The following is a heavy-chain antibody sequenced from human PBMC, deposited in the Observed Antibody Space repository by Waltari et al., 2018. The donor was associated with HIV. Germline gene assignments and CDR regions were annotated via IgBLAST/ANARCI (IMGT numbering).Heavy chain of an antibody. J-gene: IGHJ6*02. Sequence: QGLEWMGWISAYNGNTNYAQKLQGRVTMTTDTSTSTAYMELRSLRSDDTAVYYCARDGIDGSGTSGSDYYYGMDVWGQGTTVTVSS. V-gene: IGHV1-18*01. CDR3: ARDGIDGSGTSGSDYYYGMDV. CDR2: ISAYNGNT. D-gene: IGHD3-10*01.